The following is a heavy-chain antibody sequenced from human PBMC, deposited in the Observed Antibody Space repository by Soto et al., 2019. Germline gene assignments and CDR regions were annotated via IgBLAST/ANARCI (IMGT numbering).Heavy chain of an antibody. D-gene: IGHD6-19*01. CDR3: ARGLSSGWYDPNSALVNYYGMDV. V-gene: IGHV3-33*01. J-gene: IGHJ6*02. CDR1: GFTFSSYG. CDR2: IWYDGSNK. Sequence: GGSLRLSCAASGFTFSSYGMHWVRQAPGKGLEWVAVIWYDGSNKYYADSVKGRFTISRDNSKNTLYLQMNSLRAEDTAVYYCARGLSSGWYDPNSALVNYYGMDVWGQGTTVTVSS.